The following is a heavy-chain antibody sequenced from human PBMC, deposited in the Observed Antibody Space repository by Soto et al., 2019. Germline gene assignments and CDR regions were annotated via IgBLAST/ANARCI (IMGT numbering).Heavy chain of an antibody. CDR2: IYYSGST. CDR1: GGSISSGGYY. J-gene: IGHJ5*02. CDR3: ARGYGSVNWFDP. D-gene: IGHD3-10*01. V-gene: IGHV4-31*03. Sequence: QVQLQESGPGLVKPSQTLSLTCTVSGGSISSGGYYWSWIRQHPGKGLEWIGYIYYSGSTYYNPSLKSRVTISVDTSKTQFSLKLSSGTAADTAVYYCARGYGSVNWFDPWGQGTLVTVSS.